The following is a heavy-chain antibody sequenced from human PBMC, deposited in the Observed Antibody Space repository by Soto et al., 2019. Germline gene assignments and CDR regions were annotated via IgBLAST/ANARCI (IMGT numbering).Heavy chain of an antibody. V-gene: IGHV3-23*01. Sequence: GGSLRLSCAASGFTFSSYAMSWVRQAPGKGLEWVSAISGSGGSTYYADSVKGRFTISRDNSKNTLYLQMNSLRAEDTAVYYCAKDQQGSSPGSGIYFDYWGQGTLVTVSS. CDR2: ISGSGGST. D-gene: IGHD6-13*01. J-gene: IGHJ4*02. CDR1: GFTFSSYA. CDR3: AKDQQGSSPGSGIYFDY.